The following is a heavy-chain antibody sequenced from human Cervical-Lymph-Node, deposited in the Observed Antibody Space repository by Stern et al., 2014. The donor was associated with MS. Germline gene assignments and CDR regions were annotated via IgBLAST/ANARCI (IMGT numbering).Heavy chain of an antibody. D-gene: IGHD2/OR15-2a*01. V-gene: IGHV4-4*02. CDR2: IYHSGAS. CDR1: GGSVSSTNW. Sequence: QVQLQESGPGLVMPSGTLSLTCAVSGGSVSSTNWWSWVRQSPGKGLEWIGNIYHSGASNYRPSLRSRVSISLANSKNHLSLHLTSVTAADTAVYYCARERQQYCNSEGCSYWYFDLWGRGTLVTVSS. CDR3: ARERQQYCNSEGCSYWYFDL. J-gene: IGHJ2*01.